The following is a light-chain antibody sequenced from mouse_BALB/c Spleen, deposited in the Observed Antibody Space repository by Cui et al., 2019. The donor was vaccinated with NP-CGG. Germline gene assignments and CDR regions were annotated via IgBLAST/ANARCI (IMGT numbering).Light chain of an antibody. Sequence: AIVTQETALTTSPGEKVTLTCRSSTGAVTTSNYANWVQEKPDHLFTGLIGGTNNRAPGVPARFSGSLIGDEAALIITGAQTEDEAIYFCALWYSNHWVFGGGTKLTVL. CDR2: GTN. CDR3: ALWYSNHWV. V-gene: IGLV1*01. J-gene: IGLJ1*01. CDR1: TGAVTTSNY.